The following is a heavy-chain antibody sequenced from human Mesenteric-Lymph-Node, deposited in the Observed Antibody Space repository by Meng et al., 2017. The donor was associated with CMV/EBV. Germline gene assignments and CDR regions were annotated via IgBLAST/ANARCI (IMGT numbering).Heavy chain of an antibody. D-gene: IGHD3-22*01. V-gene: IGHV4-34*01. Sequence: SETLSLTCAVYGGSFSGYYWSWIRQPPGKGLEWIGEINHSGSTNYNPSLKSRVTISVDTSKNQFSLKMNSVTVADTAVYYCARDYYYDSSGYLYYYGMDVWGQGTTVTVSS. CDR1: GGSFSGYY. CDR2: INHSGST. J-gene: IGHJ6*02. CDR3: ARDYYYDSSGYLYYYGMDV.